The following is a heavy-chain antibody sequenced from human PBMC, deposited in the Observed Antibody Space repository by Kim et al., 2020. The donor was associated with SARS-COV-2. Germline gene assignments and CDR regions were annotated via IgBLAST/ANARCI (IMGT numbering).Heavy chain of an antibody. CDR1: GGSFSGYY. CDR3: ARGRVVVAAESFDY. D-gene: IGHD2-15*01. J-gene: IGHJ4*02. V-gene: IGHV4-34*01. CDR2: INHSGST. Sequence: SETLSLTCAVYGGSFSGYYGSWIRQPPGKGLEWIGEINHSGSTNYNPSLKSRVTISVDTSKNQFSLKLSSVTAADTAVYYCARGRVVVAAESFDYWGQGTLVTVSS.